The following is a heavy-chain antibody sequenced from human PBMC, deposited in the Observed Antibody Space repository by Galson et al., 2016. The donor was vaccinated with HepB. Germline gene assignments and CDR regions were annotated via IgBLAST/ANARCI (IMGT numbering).Heavy chain of an antibody. J-gene: IGHJ6*02. V-gene: IGHV4-31*11. D-gene: IGHD3-16*01. CDR1: GGSITSAENN. Sequence: TLSPTCAVSGGSITSAENNCGWIRQHPGKGLERIGYIHYAGSTYYTLSLHTRLTISLDTSKSQFPLNLSSVTAADTAVYYCARERVGLGVGGKVYGMDVWGQGITVTVSS. CDR3: ARERVGLGVGGKVYGMDV. CDR2: IHYAGST.